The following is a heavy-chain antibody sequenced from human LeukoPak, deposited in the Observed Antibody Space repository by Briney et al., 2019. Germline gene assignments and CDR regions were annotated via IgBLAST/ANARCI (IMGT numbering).Heavy chain of an antibody. CDR3: ARDVQYSGSYHIDY. V-gene: IGHV1-18*01. D-gene: IGHD1-26*01. J-gene: IGHJ4*02. CDR1: GYTFTSYG. CDR2: ISAYNGNT. Sequence: GASVKVSCKASGYTFTSYGISWVRQAPGQGLEWMGWISAYNGNTNYAQKPQGRVTMTTDTSTSTAYMELRSLRSDDTAVYYCARDVQYSGSYHIDYWGQGTLVTVSS.